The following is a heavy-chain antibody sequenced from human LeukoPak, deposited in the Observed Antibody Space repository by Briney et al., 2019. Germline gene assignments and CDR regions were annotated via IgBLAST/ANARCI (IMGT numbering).Heavy chain of an antibody. J-gene: IGHJ4*02. CDR2: ISGGGDIT. CDR1: GFNFANHA. D-gene: IGHD5-18*01. Sequence: GGSLRLSCAASGFNFANHAMSWVRQTAGKGLEWVSAISGGGDITYYADSVKGRFTISRDNSKDTLFLQMHSLRPGDTAVYYCARHSYGYRLADYWGQGTLVTVSS. CDR3: ARHSYGYRLADY. V-gene: IGHV3-23*01.